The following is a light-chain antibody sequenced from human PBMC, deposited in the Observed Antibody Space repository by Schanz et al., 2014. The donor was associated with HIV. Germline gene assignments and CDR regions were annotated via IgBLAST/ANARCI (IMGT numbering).Light chain of an antibody. CDR3: HFFGNSGGT. CDR2: DAS. V-gene: IGKV3-11*01. Sequence: EIVMTQSPATLSLSPGERATLSCRASQSVGTFLGWYRQIPGQSPSLLIYDASKRATGVPARFSGSGSGTDFTLTISRLEPEDFAVYYCHFFGNSGGTFGGGTKVEIK. CDR1: QSVGTF. J-gene: IGKJ4*01.